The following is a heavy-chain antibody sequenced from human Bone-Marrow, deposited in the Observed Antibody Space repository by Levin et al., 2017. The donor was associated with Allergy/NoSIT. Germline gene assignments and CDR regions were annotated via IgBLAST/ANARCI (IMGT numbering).Heavy chain of an antibody. Sequence: SGPTLVKPKQTLTLTCNFSGFSLSTRGEGVGWVRQPPGKALEWLATVYWEDDKNYSPSLKTRLTITRDTSKNQVILRLTNMDLVDTGTYYCAHRRGNIDTFYIWVQGTSVTVSS. V-gene: IGHV2-5*02. CDR3: AHRRGNIDTFYI. D-gene: IGHD1/OR15-1a*01. CDR1: GFSLSTRGEG. CDR2: VYWEDDK. J-gene: IGHJ3*02.